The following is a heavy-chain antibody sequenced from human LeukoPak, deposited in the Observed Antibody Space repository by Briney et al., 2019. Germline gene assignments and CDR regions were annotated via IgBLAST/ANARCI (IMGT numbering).Heavy chain of an antibody. D-gene: IGHD3-10*01. CDR2: IYYSGST. J-gene: IGHJ3*02. Sequence: SETLSLTCTVSGGSISSSSYYWGWIRQPPGKGLEWIGSIYYSGSTYYNPSLKSRVTISVDTSKNQFSLKLSSVTAADTAVYYCARDFYYGSGRSKVLHAFDIWGQGTMVTVSS. V-gene: IGHV4-39*07. CDR1: GGSISSSSYY. CDR3: ARDFYYGSGRSKVLHAFDI.